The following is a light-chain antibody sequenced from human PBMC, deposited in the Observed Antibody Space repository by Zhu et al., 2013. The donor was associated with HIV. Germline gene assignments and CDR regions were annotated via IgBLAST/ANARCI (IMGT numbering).Light chain of an antibody. CDR1: GNINTD. CDR3: QQYTDWPPFT. Sequence: DIQMTQSPSTLSASVGDRVTITCRATGNINTDLAGYQQKPGNAPKVLIYQASRLDSGVPWRFSGSGSGTEFTLTISSLQAEDFATYYCQQYTDWPPFTFGPGTKVDIK. J-gene: IGKJ3*01. CDR2: QAS. V-gene: IGKV1-5*03.